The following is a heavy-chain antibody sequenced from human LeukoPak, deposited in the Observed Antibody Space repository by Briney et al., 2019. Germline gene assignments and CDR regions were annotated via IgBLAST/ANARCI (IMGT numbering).Heavy chain of an antibody. CDR2: IRSKTYGGTT. J-gene: IGHJ4*02. V-gene: IGHV3-49*04. D-gene: IGHD1-1*01. CDR3: ARGTYSFDY. CDR1: GFTFGDYS. Sequence: GGSLSLSCTASGFTFGDYSVSWVRQAPGKGLEWLGFIRSKTYGGTTEYAASVNGRFTISRDDSKSIAYLQMSSLKTDDTAVYYCARGTYSFDYWGQGTLVTVSS.